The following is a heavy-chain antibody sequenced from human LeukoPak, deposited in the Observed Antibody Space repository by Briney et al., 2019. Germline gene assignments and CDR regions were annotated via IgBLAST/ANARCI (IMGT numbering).Heavy chain of an antibody. D-gene: IGHD5-18*01. V-gene: IGHV4-30-4*08. CDR2: IYYSGST. CDR3: ASTGYRNGIYYFDC. Sequence: PSATLSLTCTVSGGSISSGVYYWSWIRQPPGKGLEWIGYIYYSGSTYYNPSLKSRVTILVDTSKNQFSLKLSSVTAADTAVYFGASTGYRNGIYYFDCWGQGTLVTVSS. CDR1: GGSISSGVYY. J-gene: IGHJ4*02.